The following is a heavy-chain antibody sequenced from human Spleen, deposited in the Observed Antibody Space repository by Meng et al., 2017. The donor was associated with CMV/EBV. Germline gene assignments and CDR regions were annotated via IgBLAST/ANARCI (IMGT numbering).Heavy chain of an antibody. Sequence: SETLSLTCTVSGGSISSSSYYWSWLRQPPGKGLEWIGYISYIGSTNYNPSLRSRVTISVDTSKNQFSLKLTSVTAADTAIFYCARDILERNALDMWGQGTMVTVSS. J-gene: IGHJ3*02. V-gene: IGHV4-61*01. D-gene: IGHD1-1*01. CDR3: ARDILERNALDM. CDR2: ISYIGST. CDR1: GGSISSSSYY.